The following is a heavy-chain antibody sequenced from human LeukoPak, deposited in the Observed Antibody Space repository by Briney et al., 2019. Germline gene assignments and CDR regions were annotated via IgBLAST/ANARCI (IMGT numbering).Heavy chain of an antibody. CDR1: GSTFSDYN. J-gene: IGHJ3*02. V-gene: IGHV3-48*04. D-gene: IGHD3-22*01. CDR2: ISTSGSTK. Sequence: GGSLRLSCAASGSTFSDYNMNWVRQAPGEGLEWVSYISTSGSTKYYADSVKGRFTISRDNAKNSLYLQMNSLRAEDTAVYYCARDRDPGYNDSSGYRRVNAFDIWGQGTMVTVSS. CDR3: ARDRDPGYNDSSGYRRVNAFDI.